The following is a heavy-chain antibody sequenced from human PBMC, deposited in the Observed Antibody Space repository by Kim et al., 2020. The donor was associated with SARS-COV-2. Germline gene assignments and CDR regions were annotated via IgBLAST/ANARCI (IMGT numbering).Heavy chain of an antibody. CDR2: IDSSGGRT. CDR1: GFTFSSYA. D-gene: IGHD6-13*01. CDR3: AKERYAGIAAAGNY. J-gene: IGHJ4*02. V-gene: IGHV3-23*01. Sequence: GGSLRLSCAASGFTFSSYAMSWVRQAPGKGLEWVSGIDSSGGRTYYADSVKGRFTISRDSSKNTLYLQMNSLRAEDTAVYYCAKERYAGIAAAGNYWGQGTLVPVSS.